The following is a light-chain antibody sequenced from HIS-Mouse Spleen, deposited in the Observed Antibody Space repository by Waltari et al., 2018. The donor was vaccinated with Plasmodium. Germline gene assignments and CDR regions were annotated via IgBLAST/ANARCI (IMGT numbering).Light chain of an antibody. CDR2: DAS. CDR1: QGISSA. CDR3: QQFNSYPHGFT. J-gene: IGKJ2*01. V-gene: IGKV1-13*02. Sequence: AIQLTQSPSSLSASVGDRVTITCRASQGISSALAWYQQKPGKAPKLLIYDASSLESVVPSRFSGSGSGTDFTLTISSLQPEDFATYYCQQFNSYPHGFTFGQGTKLEIK.